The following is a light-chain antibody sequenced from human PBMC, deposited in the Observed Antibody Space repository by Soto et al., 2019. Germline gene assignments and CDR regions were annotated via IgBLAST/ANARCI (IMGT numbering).Light chain of an antibody. J-gene: IGLJ2*01. CDR2: EGS. CDR3: CSYAGSSTHVV. V-gene: IGLV2-23*01. CDR1: SSDVGSYNL. Sequence: QSVLTQPASVSGSPGQSITISCTGTSSDVGSYNLVSWYQQHPGKAPKLMIYEGSKRPSGVSNRFSGSKSGNTASLTISGLQAEDEADYYCCSYAGSSTHVVFGGGTKLTV.